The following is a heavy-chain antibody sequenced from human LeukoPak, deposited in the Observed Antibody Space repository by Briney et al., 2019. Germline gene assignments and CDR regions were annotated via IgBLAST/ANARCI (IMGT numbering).Heavy chain of an antibody. V-gene: IGHV1-24*01. J-gene: IGHJ3*01. CDR1: GYALSGLS. CDR3: ANEGDGFDL. Sequence: ASVKVSCEASGYALSGLSIHWVRQSPGKGLEWMGGFEPEEGKTIYAQTFQGRLSMTEDTSTDTAFMELSTLESEDTAVYYCANEGDGFDLWGQGTMVTVSS. CDR2: FEPEEGKT.